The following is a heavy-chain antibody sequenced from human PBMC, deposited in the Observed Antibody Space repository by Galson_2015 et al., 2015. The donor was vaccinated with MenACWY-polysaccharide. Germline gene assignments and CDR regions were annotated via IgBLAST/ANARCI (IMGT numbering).Heavy chain of an antibody. J-gene: IGHJ5*02. CDR1: GYMFTGYY. V-gene: IGHV1-2*02. CDR3: VNAGRPTRGEWFDP. Sequence: SVKVSCKASGYMFTGYYVHWVRQAPGQGLEWMGWINPNTGGTKYAQKFQGRVTMTRNTSTSTAYLELSSLRSEDTAVYYCVNAGRPTRGEWFDPWGQGTLVTVSS. D-gene: IGHD2-21*01. CDR2: INPNTGGT.